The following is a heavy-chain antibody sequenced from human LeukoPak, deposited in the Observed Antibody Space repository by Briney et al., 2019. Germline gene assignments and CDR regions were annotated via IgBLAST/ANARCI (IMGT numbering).Heavy chain of an antibody. V-gene: IGHV3-48*01. CDR3: ARGFSGSYEAYFDY. CDR1: GFTFSSHA. J-gene: IGHJ4*02. CDR2: ISSSSSTI. D-gene: IGHD1-26*01. Sequence: GGSLRLSCAASGFTFSSHAMNWVRQAPGKGLEWISYISSSSSTIYYADSVKGRFTISRDNAKNSLYLQMNSLRAEDTAVYYCARGFSGSYEAYFDYWGQGTLVTVSS.